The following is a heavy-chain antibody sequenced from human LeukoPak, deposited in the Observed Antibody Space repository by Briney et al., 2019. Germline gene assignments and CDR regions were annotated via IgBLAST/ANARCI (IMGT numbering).Heavy chain of an antibody. CDR2: IYYNGST. V-gene: IGHV4-59*01. J-gene: IGHJ4*02. CDR1: GGSISSYY. D-gene: IGHD2-15*01. CDR3: ARGLATPDDY. Sequence: SETLSLTCTVSGGSISSYYWSWIRQPPGKGLEWIGYIYYNGSTNYNPSLKSRVTISVDTSKNQFSLKLSSVTAADTAVYYCARGLATPDDYWGQGTLVTVSS.